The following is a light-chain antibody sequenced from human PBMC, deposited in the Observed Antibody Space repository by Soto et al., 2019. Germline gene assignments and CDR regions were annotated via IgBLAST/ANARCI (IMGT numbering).Light chain of an antibody. V-gene: IGKV2-28*01. Sequence: DIVMTQSPLYLPVTPGEPASISCRSSQSLLHSNGYNYLDWYLQKPGQSPQLLIYLRSNRASGVPDRFSGSGSGTDLTLKISRVDDEDVVVYYCMQVLQTPPCTFCQGTKVHFK. CDR3: MQVLQTPPCT. CDR1: QSLLHSNGYNY. CDR2: LRS. J-gene: IGKJ1*01.